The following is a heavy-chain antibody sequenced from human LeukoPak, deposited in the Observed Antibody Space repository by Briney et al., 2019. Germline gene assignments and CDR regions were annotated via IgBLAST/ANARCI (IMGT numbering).Heavy chain of an antibody. CDR1: GGSISSYY. V-gene: IGHV4-59*01. D-gene: IGHD3-22*01. CDR2: IYYSGST. J-gene: IGHJ4*02. CDR3: AGEHYYYDSSASAV. Sequence: SETLSLTCTVSGGSISSYYWSWIRQPPGKGLEWIGYIYYSGSTNYNPSLKSRVTISVDTSKNQFSLKLSSVTAADTAVYYCAGEHYYYDSSASAVWGQGTLVTVSS.